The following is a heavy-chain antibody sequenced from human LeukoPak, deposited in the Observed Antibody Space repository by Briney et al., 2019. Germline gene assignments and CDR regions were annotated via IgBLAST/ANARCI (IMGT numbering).Heavy chain of an antibody. Sequence: ASVKVSCKASGYIFTGYYMHWVRQAPGQGLEWMGWINTNTGNPTYAQGFTGRFVFSLDTSVSTAYLQISSLKAEDTAVYYCARPTPGYCSGGSCRTYYYYMDVWGKGTTVTVSS. CDR3: ARPTPGYCSGGSCRTYYYYMDV. J-gene: IGHJ6*03. D-gene: IGHD2-15*01. CDR1: GYIFTGYY. V-gene: IGHV7-4-1*02. CDR2: INTNTGNP.